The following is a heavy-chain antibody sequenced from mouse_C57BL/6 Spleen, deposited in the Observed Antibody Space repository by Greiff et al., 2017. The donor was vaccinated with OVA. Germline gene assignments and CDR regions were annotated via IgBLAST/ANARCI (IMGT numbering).Heavy chain of an antibody. J-gene: IGHJ2*01. CDR3: ARHEAPLITTVAGFDY. CDR2: FYPGSGSI. CDR1: GYTFTEYT. V-gene: IGHV1-62-2*01. Sequence: QVQLQQSGAELVKPGASVKLSCKASGYTFTEYTIHWVKQRSGQGLEWIGWFYPGSGSIKYNEKFKDKATLTADKSSSTVYMELSRLTSEDSAVYFCARHEAPLITTVAGFDYWGQGTTLTVSS. D-gene: IGHD1-1*01.